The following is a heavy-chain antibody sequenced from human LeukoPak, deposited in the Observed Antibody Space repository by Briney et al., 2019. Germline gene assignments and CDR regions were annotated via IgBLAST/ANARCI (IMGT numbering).Heavy chain of an antibody. J-gene: IGHJ3*02. CDR2: FDPEDGET. V-gene: IGHV1-24*01. Sequence: ASVKVSCKVSGYTLTELSMHWVRQAPGKGLEWMGGFDPEDGETIYAQKFQGRVTMTEDTSTDTAYMELSSLRSEDTAVYYCATDESGSIAAAGNAFDIWGQGTMVTVSS. CDR1: GYTLTELS. CDR3: ATDESGSIAAAGNAFDI. D-gene: IGHD6-13*01.